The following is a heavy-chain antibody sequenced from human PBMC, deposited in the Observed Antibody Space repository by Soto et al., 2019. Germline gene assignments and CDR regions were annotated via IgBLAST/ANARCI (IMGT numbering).Heavy chain of an antibody. J-gene: IGHJ3*02. CDR2: INAGNGNT. Sequence: QVQLVQSGAEVKKPGASVKVSCKASGYTFTNYAMHWVRQAPGQRPEWMGWINAGNGNTKFSQRLQGGVTITRDTSATIAYMELSSPPSEETAVYYCARAGFCSTTSCSDAFDIWGQGTMVTVSS. V-gene: IGHV1-3*01. CDR3: ARAGFCSTTSCSDAFDI. CDR1: GYTFTNYA. D-gene: IGHD2-2*01.